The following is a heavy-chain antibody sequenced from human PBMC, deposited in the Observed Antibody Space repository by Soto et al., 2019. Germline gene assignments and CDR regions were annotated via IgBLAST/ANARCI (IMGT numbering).Heavy chain of an antibody. CDR3: ATQSLEYSSSSPHYHSCIDF. CDR2: TYYRSKWYN. D-gene: IGHD6-6*01. CDR1: GDSVSSNSAA. V-gene: IGHV6-1*01. J-gene: IGHJ6*02. Sequence: SQTLSLTCAISGDSVSSNSAAWNWIRPSPSRGLEWLGRTYYRSKWYNDYAVSVKSRITINPDTSKDQFSLQLNSVTPEDTAVYYCATQSLEYSSSSPHYHSCIDFWGQRTMVT.